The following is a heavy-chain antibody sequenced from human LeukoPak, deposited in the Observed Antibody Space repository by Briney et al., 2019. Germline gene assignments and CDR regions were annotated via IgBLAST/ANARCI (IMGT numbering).Heavy chain of an antibody. D-gene: IGHD1-26*01. CDR2: INSGGSST. CDR1: GFTFSPYW. V-gene: IGHV3-74*01. CDR3: ARSFGGTYYSDY. J-gene: IGHJ4*02. Sequence: PGGSLRLSCAASGFTFSPYWMHWVRQAPGKGLVWVSHINSGGSSTSYADSVKGRFTISRDNAKNTLFLQMHSLRADDTAVYYCARSFGGTYYSDYWGQGTLVTVSS.